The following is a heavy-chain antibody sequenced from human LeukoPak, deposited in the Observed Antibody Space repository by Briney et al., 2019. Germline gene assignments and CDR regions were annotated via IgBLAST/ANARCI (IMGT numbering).Heavy chain of an antibody. D-gene: IGHD3-22*01. CDR3: TTDDYYDSSGYLNGGY. Sequence: PGGSLRLSCAASGFTFSNAWMSWVRQAPGKGLEWVGRIKSKTDGGTTDYAAPVKGRFTISRDDSKNTLYLQMNSLKTEDTAVYYCTTDDYYDSSGYLNGGYWGQGTLVTVSS. CDR1: GFTFSNAW. V-gene: IGHV3-15*01. CDR2: IKSKTDGGTT. J-gene: IGHJ4*02.